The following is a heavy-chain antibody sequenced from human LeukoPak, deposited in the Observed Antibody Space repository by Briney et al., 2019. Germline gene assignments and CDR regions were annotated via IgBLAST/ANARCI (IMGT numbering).Heavy chain of an antibody. V-gene: IGHV3-7*01. J-gene: IGHJ4*02. CDR3: ARDQFKAFDY. Sequence: GGSLRLSCAASGFTCSSYWMSWVRQAPGKGLEWVANIKQDGSEKYYVDSVKGRFTISRDNAKNSLYLEMNSLRAEDTAVYYCARDQFKAFDYWGQGTLVTVSS. CDR2: IKQDGSEK. CDR1: GFTCSSYW.